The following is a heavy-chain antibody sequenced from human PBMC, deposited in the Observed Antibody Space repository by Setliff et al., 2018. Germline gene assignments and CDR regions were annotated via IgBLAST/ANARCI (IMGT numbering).Heavy chain of an antibody. CDR1: GFSLSTSGMC. V-gene: IGHV2-70*11. CDR2: IDWDDDK. J-gene: IGHJ5*02. D-gene: IGHD3-22*01. CDR3: ARSQYYYDSSGYHVYWFDP. Sequence: SGPTLVNPTQTLTLTCTFSGFSLSTSGMCVSWIRQPPGKALEWLARIDWDDDKYYSTSLKTRLTISKDTSKNQVVLTMTNMDPVDTATYYCARSQYYYDSSGYHVYWFDPWGQGTLVTVSS.